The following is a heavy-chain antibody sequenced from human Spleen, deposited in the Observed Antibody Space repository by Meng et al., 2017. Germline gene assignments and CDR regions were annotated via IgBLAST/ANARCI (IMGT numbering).Heavy chain of an antibody. CDR3: AKHSNTDYYA. CDR1: GFNFDDYA. V-gene: IGHV3-23*01. CDR2: ISGSGGST. Sequence: GESLKISCAASGFNFDDYAMHWVRQAPGKGLEWVSAISGSGGSTYYADSVKGRFTISRDNSKNTLYLQMNSLRAEDTAVYYCAKHSNTDYYAWGQGTLVTVSS. J-gene: IGHJ5*02. D-gene: IGHD3-10*01.